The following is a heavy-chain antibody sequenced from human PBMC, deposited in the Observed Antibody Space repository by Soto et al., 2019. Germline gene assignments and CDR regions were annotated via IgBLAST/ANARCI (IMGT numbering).Heavy chain of an antibody. CDR3: ASDGYRLDGYGCQLGY. J-gene: IGHJ4*02. Sequence: QVQLVQSGAEVKKPGASVKFSCKASGYTFTSYDINWVRQATGQGLEWMGRRNTNSGDTGLAQKFQGRITMTRNTSITPAYMALRSLRSDDAAVYYCASDGYRLDGYGCQLGYWGQGTVVTVSS. CDR2: RNTNSGDT. D-gene: IGHD5-12*01. V-gene: IGHV1-8*01. CDR1: GYTFTSYD.